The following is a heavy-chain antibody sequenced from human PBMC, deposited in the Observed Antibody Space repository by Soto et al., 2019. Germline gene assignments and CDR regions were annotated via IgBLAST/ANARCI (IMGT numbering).Heavy chain of an antibody. J-gene: IGHJ3*02. CDR2: IYPGDSDT. V-gene: IGHV5-51*03. CDR1: GYNFNRYW. CDR3: ARSLVNGTYEAFDI. D-gene: IGHD6-13*01. Sequence: EVYLAQSGAEVKKPGESLKISCKGSGYNFNRYWIVWVRQMPGKGLEWMGVIYPGDSDTRYSPALQGQVTISADTSSRAAYLQWSRLQASDTATYYCARSLVNGTYEAFDIWGQGTMVTVSS.